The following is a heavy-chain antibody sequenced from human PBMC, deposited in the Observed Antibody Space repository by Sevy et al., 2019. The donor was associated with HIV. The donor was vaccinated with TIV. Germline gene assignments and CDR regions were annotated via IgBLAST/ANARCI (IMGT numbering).Heavy chain of an antibody. CDR3: AGVALTFGGDPYDKHYFMDV. D-gene: IGHD3-16*01. Sequence: GGSLRLSCAAPGFTFSSYDMHWVRQAPGKGLEWVAVISYDGSNKFYLDSVKGRFTISRDNSKSTLYLQLGSLRAEDTAGYYCAGVALTFGGDPYDKHYFMDVWGKGTTVTVSS. CDR2: ISYDGSNK. V-gene: IGHV3-30*03. CDR1: GFTFSSYD. J-gene: IGHJ6*03.